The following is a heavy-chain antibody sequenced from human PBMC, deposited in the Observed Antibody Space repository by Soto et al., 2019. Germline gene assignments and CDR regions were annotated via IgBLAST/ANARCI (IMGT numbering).Heavy chain of an antibody. CDR2: MNPNSGNT. Sequence: ASVKVSCKASGYTFTSYDINWVRQATGKGLEWMGWMNPNSGNTGYAQKFQGRVTMTRNTSISTAYMKLSSLRSEDTAVYYCASFDPYQLPRSWDYYYGMDVWGQGTTVTVSS. J-gene: IGHJ6*02. CDR1: GYTFTSYD. D-gene: IGHD2-2*01. CDR3: ASFDPYQLPRSWDYYYGMDV. V-gene: IGHV1-8*01.